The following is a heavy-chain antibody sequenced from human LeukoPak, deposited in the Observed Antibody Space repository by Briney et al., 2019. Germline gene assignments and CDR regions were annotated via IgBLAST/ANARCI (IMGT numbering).Heavy chain of an antibody. CDR1: GFTFSSYA. CDR2: ISYDGSNK. Sequence: GGSLRLSCAASGFTFSSYAMHWVRQAPGKGLEWVAVISYDGSNKYYADSVKGRFTISRDNSKNTLYLQMNSLRAEDTAVYYCARGAYYDFWSGVTLFDYWGQGTLVTVSS. J-gene: IGHJ4*02. V-gene: IGHV3-30-3*01. CDR3: ARGAYYDFWSGVTLFDY. D-gene: IGHD3-3*01.